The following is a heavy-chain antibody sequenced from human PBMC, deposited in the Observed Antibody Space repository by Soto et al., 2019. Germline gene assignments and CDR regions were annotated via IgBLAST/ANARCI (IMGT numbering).Heavy chain of an antibody. V-gene: IGHV3-74*01. CDR1: GFTFSSYW. CDR2: INSDGSYT. Sequence: EVQLVESGGGLVQPGGSLRLSCAASGFTFSSYWIHWVRQAPGKGLVWVSRINSDGSYTTYADSVKGRFTISRDNAKNTLHLQMNSVSAADTAVYYCARGGSCGGGICYSVGENLDYWGQGTLVTVSS. CDR3: ARGGSCGGGICYSVGENLDY. J-gene: IGHJ4*02. D-gene: IGHD2-15*01.